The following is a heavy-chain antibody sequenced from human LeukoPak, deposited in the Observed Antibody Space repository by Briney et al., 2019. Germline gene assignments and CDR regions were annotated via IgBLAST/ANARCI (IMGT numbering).Heavy chain of an antibody. Sequence: PGGSLRLSCAASGFTFSSYAMSWVRQAPGKGLEWVSAISGSGGSTYYADSVKGRFIISRDNSKNTLYLQMNSLRAEDTAVYYCAKDNGYYYDSSGYADYWGQGTLVTVSS. CDR3: AKDNGYYYDSSGYADY. J-gene: IGHJ4*02. V-gene: IGHV3-23*01. CDR1: GFTFSSYA. CDR2: ISGSGGST. D-gene: IGHD3-22*01.